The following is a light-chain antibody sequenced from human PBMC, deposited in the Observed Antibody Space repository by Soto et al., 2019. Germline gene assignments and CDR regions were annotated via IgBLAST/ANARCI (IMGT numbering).Light chain of an antibody. CDR2: DAS. Sequence: EIVLTQSPATLSLSPGERATLSCRASQSVSSCLAWYQQKPGQAPRLLIYDASSRATGIPARFSGSGSGTDFTLTISSLEPEDFAVYYCQQRSNWPLFGGGTKVEIK. CDR1: QSVSSC. J-gene: IGKJ4*01. V-gene: IGKV3-11*01. CDR3: QQRSNWPL.